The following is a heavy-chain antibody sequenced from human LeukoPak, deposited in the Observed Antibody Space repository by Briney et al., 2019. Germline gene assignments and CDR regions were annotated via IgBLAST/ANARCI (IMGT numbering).Heavy chain of an antibody. V-gene: IGHV1-2*02. Sequence: ASVKVSCKASGYTFTGYYMHWVRQAPGQGLEWMGWINPNSGGTNYAQKFQGRVTMTRDTSISTAYMELSRLRSDDTAVYYCARDPYYYDSSGYSTLLFDYWGQGTLVTVSS. CDR1: GYTFTGYY. CDR2: INPNSGGT. J-gene: IGHJ4*02. CDR3: ARDPYYYDSSGYSTLLFDY. D-gene: IGHD3-22*01.